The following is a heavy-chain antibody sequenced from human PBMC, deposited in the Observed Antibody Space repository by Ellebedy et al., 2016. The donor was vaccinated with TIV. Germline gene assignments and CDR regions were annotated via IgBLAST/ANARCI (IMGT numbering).Heavy chain of an antibody. CDR3: AKDGGDLDKLVVGTTPTGIADFDY. Sequence: PGGSLRLSCAASGFTFRNYATSWVRQAPGKGLEWVSVISGSGGSTYYADSLKGRFTISRDNSKNTLHLQMNSLRAEDTAVYYCAKDGGDLDKLVVGTTPTGIADFDYWGQGTLVTVSS. CDR2: ISGSGGST. J-gene: IGHJ4*02. CDR1: GFTFRNYA. D-gene: IGHD2-15*01. V-gene: IGHV3-23*01.